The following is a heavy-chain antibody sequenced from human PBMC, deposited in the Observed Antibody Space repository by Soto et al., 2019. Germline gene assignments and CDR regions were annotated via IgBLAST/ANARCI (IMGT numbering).Heavy chain of an antibody. V-gene: IGHV4-31*03. CDR1: GGSISSGGYY. CDR2: IYYSGST. CDR3: ARGVCP. J-gene: IGHJ5*02. Sequence: QVQLQESGPGLVKPSQTLALTCTVSGGSISSGGYYWTWIRQHPGKGLEWIGYIYYSGSTYYHPSLESRLTTSVDTSKNQFSLKLSSVTAADTAVSYCARGVCPWGQGTLVTVSS.